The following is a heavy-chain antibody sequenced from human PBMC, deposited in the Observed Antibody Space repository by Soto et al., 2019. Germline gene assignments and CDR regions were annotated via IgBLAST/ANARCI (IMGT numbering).Heavy chain of an antibody. CDR3: ARDATFEFDLEWLLDYYYYGMDV. V-gene: IGHV1-46*01. D-gene: IGHD3-3*01. CDR2: INPSGGST. J-gene: IGHJ6*02. CDR1: GYTFTSYY. Sequence: ASVKVSCKASGYTFTSYYMHWVRQAPGQGLEWMGIINPSGGSTSYAQKFQGRVTMTRDTSTSTVYMELSSLRSEDTAVYYCARDATFEFDLEWLLDYYYYGMDVWGQGTTVTVSS.